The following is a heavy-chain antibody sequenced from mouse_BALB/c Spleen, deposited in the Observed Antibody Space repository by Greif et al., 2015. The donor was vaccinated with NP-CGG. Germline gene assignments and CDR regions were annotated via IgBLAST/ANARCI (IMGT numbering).Heavy chain of an antibody. V-gene: IGHV14-4*02. CDR1: GFNIKDYY. J-gene: IGHJ3*01. CDR2: IDPENGDT. D-gene: IGHD2-4*01. Sequence: EVQLQQSGAELVRSGASVKLSCTASGFNIKDYYMHWVKQRPEQGLEWIGWIDPENGDTEYAPKLQGKATMTADTSSNTAYLQLSSLTSEDTAVYYCNAPMITFPFAYWGQGTLVTVSA. CDR3: NAPMITFPFAY.